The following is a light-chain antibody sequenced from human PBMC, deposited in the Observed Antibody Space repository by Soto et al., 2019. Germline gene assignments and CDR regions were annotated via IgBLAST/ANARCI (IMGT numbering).Light chain of an antibody. CDR2: DAS. CDR1: QSISSW. CDR3: QQYNSYSRT. V-gene: IGKV1-5*01. Sequence: DIQVTQSRSQLSASVGDRFTITCRASQSISSWLAWYQQKPGKAPKLLIYDASSLESGVPSRFSGSGSGTEFTLTISSLQPDDFATYYCQQYNSYSRTFGQGTKVDIK. J-gene: IGKJ1*01.